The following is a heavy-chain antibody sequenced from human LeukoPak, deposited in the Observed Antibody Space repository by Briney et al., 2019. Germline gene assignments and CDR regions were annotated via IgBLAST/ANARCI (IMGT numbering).Heavy chain of an antibody. CDR3: ARAGYCSSTRCYTGLLASNDY. D-gene: IGHD2-2*02. CDR2: IKQDGSEK. J-gene: IGHJ4*02. V-gene: IGHV3-7*04. Sequence: GGSLRLSCAASGFTFSNYWMNWVRQAPGKGLEWVANIKQDGSEKYYVDSVKGRFTISRDNPKNSLYLQMNSLRAEDTAVYYCARAGYCSSTRCYTGLLASNDYWGQGTLVTVSS. CDR1: GFTFSNYW.